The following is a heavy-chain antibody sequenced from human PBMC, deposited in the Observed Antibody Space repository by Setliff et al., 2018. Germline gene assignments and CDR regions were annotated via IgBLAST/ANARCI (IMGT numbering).Heavy chain of an antibody. J-gene: IGHJ4*02. CDR2: ISSDGANK. Sequence: PGGSLRLSCAASGFIFRSYAMHWVRQAPGEGLEWVAVISSDGANKYYADSVKGRFTISRDNAKNSLYLQMNSLRAEDTAVYYCARGSTVDFDYWGQGTLVTVSS. D-gene: IGHD2-2*01. V-gene: IGHV3-30*04. CDR3: ARGSTVDFDY. CDR1: GFIFRSYA.